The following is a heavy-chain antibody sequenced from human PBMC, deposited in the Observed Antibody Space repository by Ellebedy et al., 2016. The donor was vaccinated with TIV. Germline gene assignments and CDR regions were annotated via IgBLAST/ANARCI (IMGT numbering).Heavy chain of an antibody. CDR1: GFIVSTNH. V-gene: IGHV3-53*04. CDR2: GYT. CDR3: AKGSSPFGEKSERIYSFQY. J-gene: IGHJ4*02. D-gene: IGHD3-10*01. Sequence: GESLKISCTASGFIVSTNHMSWVRQAPGKGLEWVGGYTNYADSVKGRFTISTHNSRNTLYLQMTNLRTEDTAVYYCAKGSSPFGEKSERIYSFQYWGQGTLVTVSS.